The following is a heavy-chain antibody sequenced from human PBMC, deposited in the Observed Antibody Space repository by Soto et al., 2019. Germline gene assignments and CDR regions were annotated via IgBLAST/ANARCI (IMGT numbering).Heavy chain of an antibody. D-gene: IGHD3-3*01. J-gene: IGHJ6*02. Sequence: SETLSLTCAVYGGSFSGYYWSWIRQPPGKGLEWIGEINHSGSTNYNPSLKSRVTISVDTSKNQFSLKLSSVTAADTAVYYCARKLRFLEWLSYGTGYYYGMDVWGQGTTVTVSS. CDR3: ARKLRFLEWLSYGTGYYYGMDV. CDR2: INHSGST. CDR1: GGSFSGYY. V-gene: IGHV4-34*01.